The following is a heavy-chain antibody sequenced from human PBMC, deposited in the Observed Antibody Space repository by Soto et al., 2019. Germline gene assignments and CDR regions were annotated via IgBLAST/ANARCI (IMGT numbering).Heavy chain of an antibody. J-gene: IGHJ6*02. Sequence: GGSLRLSCAASGFTFSSYAMSWVRQAPGKGLEWVSAISGSGGSTYYADSVKGRFTISRDNSKNTLYLQMNSLRAEDTAVYYCAKRRIAAHPGYYYGMDVWGQGTTVTVSS. CDR1: GFTFSSYA. CDR2: ISGSGGST. V-gene: IGHV3-23*01. CDR3: AKRRIAAHPGYYYGMDV. D-gene: IGHD6-6*01.